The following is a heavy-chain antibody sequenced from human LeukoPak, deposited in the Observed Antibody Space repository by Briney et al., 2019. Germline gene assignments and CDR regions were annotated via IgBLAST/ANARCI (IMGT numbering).Heavy chain of an antibody. V-gene: IGHV3-53*01. Sequence: PGGSLRLSCAASGFTVSSNYMNWVRQAPGKGLEWVSVIYSGGYTCYADSVKGRFTISRDNSKNTLYLQMNSLRAEDTAVYHYIGGYGSGSYSESWGQGTLVTVSS. CDR1: GFTVSSNY. D-gene: IGHD3-10*01. J-gene: IGHJ5*02. CDR2: IYSGGYT. CDR3: IGGYGSGSYSES.